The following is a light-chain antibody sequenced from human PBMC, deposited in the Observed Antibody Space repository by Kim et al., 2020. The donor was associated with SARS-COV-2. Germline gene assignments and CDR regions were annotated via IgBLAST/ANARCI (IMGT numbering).Light chain of an antibody. CDR2: DNN. CDR1: TSNIGNNY. CDR3: GTWDNSLSAGV. V-gene: IGLV1-51*01. J-gene: IGLJ3*02. Sequence: GQKVTISCSGGTSNIGNNYVSWYQHLPGTAPKLLIYDNNKRPSGIPDRFSGSKSGTSATLGITGLQTGDEADYYCGTWDNSLSAGVFGGGTKLTVL.